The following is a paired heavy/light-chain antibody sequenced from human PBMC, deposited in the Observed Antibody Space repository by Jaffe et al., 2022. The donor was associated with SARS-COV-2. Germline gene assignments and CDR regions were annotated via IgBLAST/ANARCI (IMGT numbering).Light chain of an antibody. V-gene: IGLV1-44*01. Sequence: QSVLTQPPSASGTPGQRVTISCSGSSSNIGSNTVNWYQQLPGTAPKLLMYSNNQRSSGVPDRFSGSKSGTSASLAISGLQSEDEADYYCATWDDSLNGQVFGGGTKLTVL. J-gene: IGLJ3*02. CDR3: ATWDDSLNGQV. CDR1: SSNIGSNT. CDR2: SNN.
Heavy chain of an antibody. Sequence: QVQLQESGPGLVKPSQTLSLTCTVSGGSISSGSYFWTWIRQAAGKGLEWIGRIYSTGSSNYNPSLNSRVTISIDRSKNQFSLELSSVTAADTAVYYCARDRTSCTTTSCYRYGLDVWGQGTTVTV. D-gene: IGHD2-2*01. V-gene: IGHV4-61*02. CDR1: GGSISSGSYF. CDR2: IYSTGSS. J-gene: IGHJ6*02. CDR3: ARDRTSCTTTSCYRYGLDV.